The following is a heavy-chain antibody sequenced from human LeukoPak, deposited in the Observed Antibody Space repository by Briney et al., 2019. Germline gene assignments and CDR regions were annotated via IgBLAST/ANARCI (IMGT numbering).Heavy chain of an antibody. J-gene: IGHJ3*02. V-gene: IGHV4-59*08. Sequence: SETLSLTCTVSGGSMNNYYWTWIRQPPGKGLEWIGYMYYSGSTNYHPSLKSRVTISIDTSKNQFSLKLSSVTAADTAVYYCARPRAQWLGNDGFDMWGQGTLVTVSS. D-gene: IGHD6-19*01. CDR2: MYYSGST. CDR3: ARPRAQWLGNDGFDM. CDR1: GGSMNNYY.